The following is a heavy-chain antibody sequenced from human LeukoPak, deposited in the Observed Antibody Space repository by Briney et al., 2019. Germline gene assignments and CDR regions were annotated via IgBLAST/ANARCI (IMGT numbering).Heavy chain of an antibody. D-gene: IGHD3-3*01. Sequence: GGSLRLSCAASGFTFSSYGMHWVRQAPGKGLEWVAVISYDGSNKYYADSVKGRFTISRDNSKNTLYLQMNSRRAEDTAVYYCASRGFYYDFWSAADYWGQGTLVTVSS. CDR2: ISYDGSNK. J-gene: IGHJ4*02. V-gene: IGHV3-30*03. CDR1: GFTFSSYG. CDR3: ASRGFYYDFWSAADY.